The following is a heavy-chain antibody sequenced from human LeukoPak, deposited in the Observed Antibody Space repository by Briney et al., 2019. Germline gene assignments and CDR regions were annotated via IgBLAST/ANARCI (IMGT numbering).Heavy chain of an antibody. CDR3: ARGSYTFFDILTGYCCAFDI. Sequence: PGRSRRLSCAPSTLTFSDYYMSWIRQAPEKGREWVSYISSSSSYTNYTDSVKGRFTISRDNAKNSLYLQMNRLRAEDTAVYCCARGSYTFFDILTGYCCAFDIWGQGTMVTVSS. CDR2: ISSSSSYT. CDR1: TLTFSDYY. V-gene: IGHV3-11*06. D-gene: IGHD3-9*01. J-gene: IGHJ3*02.